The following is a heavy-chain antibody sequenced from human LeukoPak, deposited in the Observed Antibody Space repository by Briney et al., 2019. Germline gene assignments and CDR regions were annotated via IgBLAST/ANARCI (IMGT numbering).Heavy chain of an antibody. Sequence: GGSLRLSCAASGFTFSSYSMNWVRQAPGKGLEWVSYISSSSSTIYYADSVKGRFTISRDNAKNSLYLQMNSLRAEDTAVYYCARRLWFGEQPFDYWGQGTLVTVSS. V-gene: IGHV3-48*04. CDR1: GFTFSSYS. D-gene: IGHD3-10*01. CDR2: ISSSSSTI. CDR3: ARRLWFGEQPFDY. J-gene: IGHJ4*02.